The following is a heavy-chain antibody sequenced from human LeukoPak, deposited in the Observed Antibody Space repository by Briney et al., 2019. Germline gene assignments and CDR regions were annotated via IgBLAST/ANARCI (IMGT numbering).Heavy chain of an antibody. CDR3: ARGLEYGWFDP. CDR1: GYTFPDYF. V-gene: IGHV1-2*02. CDR2: INPKSGAI. Sequence: ASVKASCRASGYTFPDYFIHWVRQAPGQGLEWMGWINPKSGAINYAQKFQGRVTMTRDTSITTAYMELSRLRSDDTAVYYCARGLEYGWFDPWGQGTLVTVSS. J-gene: IGHJ5*02. D-gene: IGHD4-17*01.